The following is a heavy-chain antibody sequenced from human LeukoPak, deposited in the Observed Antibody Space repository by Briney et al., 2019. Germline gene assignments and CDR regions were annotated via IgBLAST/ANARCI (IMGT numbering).Heavy chain of an antibody. D-gene: IGHD1-1*01. CDR1: GGSISSYY. Sequence: PSETLSLTCTVSGGSISSYYWSWIRQPPGNGLEWIGYIYYSGSTNYNPSLKSRVTISVDTSKNQFSLKLSSVTAADTAVYSCARRAWNDVRGWLDPWGQGTLVTVSS. CDR3: ARRAWNDVRGWLDP. CDR2: IYYSGST. J-gene: IGHJ5*02. V-gene: IGHV4-59*01.